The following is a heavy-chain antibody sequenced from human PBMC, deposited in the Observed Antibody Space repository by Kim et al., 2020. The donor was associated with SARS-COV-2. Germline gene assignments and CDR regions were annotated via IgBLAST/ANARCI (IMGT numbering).Heavy chain of an antibody. D-gene: IGHD3-9*01. Sequence: PSFQGQVTISADKSISTAYLQWSSLKASDTAMYYCARQEGYFDNRYGMDVWGQGTTVTVSS. CDR3: ARQEGYFDNRYGMDV. V-gene: IGHV5-51*01. J-gene: IGHJ6*02.